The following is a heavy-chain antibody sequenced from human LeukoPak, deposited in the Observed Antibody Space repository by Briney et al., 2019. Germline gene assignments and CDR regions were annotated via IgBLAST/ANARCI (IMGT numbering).Heavy chain of an antibody. D-gene: IGHD5-18*01. CDR2: IYYSGST. V-gene: IGHV4-39*07. CDR1: GGSISSSSYY. J-gene: IGHJ2*01. CDR3: ARSGYSYDSAVYWNFDL. Sequence: SETLSLTCTVSGGSISSSSYYWGWIRQPPGKGLEWIGSIYYSGSTYYNPSLKSRVTISVDTSKNQFSLKLSSVTAADTAVYYCARSGYSYDSAVYWNFDLWGRGTLVTVSS.